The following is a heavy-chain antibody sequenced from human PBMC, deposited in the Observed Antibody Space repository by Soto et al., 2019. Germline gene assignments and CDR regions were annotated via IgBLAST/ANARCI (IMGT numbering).Heavy chain of an antibody. CDR2: ISSSSSYI. Sequence: EVQLVESGGGLVKPGGSLRLSCAASGFTFSSYSMNWVRQAPGKGLEWVSSISSSSSYIYYADSVKGRFTISRDNAKNSLSLQMNSLRAEDTAVYYCARAGGDIVVVPAARKYNWFDPWGQGTLVTVSS. CDR1: GFTFSSYS. CDR3: ARAGGDIVVVPAARKYNWFDP. D-gene: IGHD2-2*01. J-gene: IGHJ5*02. V-gene: IGHV3-21*01.